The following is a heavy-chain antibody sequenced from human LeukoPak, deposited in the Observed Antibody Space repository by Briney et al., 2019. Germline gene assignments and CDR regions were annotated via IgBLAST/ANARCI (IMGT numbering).Heavy chain of an antibody. CDR2: IKSKTDGGTT. Sequence: GGSLRLSCAASGFTFSNAWMSWVRQAPGKGLEWVGRIKSKTDGGTTDYAAPVKGRFTISRDDSKNTLYLQMNSLKTEDTAVYYCTTGPRTIFGVVTGLAFDPWGQGTLVTVSS. CDR3: TTGPRTIFGVVTGLAFDP. CDR1: GFTFSNAW. D-gene: IGHD3-3*01. J-gene: IGHJ5*02. V-gene: IGHV3-15*01.